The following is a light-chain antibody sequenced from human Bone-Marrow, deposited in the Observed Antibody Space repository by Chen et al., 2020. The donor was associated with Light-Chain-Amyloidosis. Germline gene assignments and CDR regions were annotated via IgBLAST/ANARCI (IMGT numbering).Light chain of an antibody. CDR1: NIGSTS. J-gene: IGLJ3*02. V-gene: IGLV3-21*02. CDR3: QVWDRSSDRPV. Sequence: SYVLTQPSSVPVAPAQTATIACGGNNIGSTSVHWYQRTPGQAPLLVVYDDSDRPSGIPERLSGSDSGNTATLTISRVEAGDEADYYCQVWDRSSDRPVFGGGTKLTVL. CDR2: DDS.